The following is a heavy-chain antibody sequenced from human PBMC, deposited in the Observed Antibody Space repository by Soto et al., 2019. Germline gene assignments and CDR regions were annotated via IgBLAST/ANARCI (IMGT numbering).Heavy chain of an antibody. Sequence: QVQLVQSGAEVKKPGASVKVSCKASGYTFTSYGISWVRQAPGQGLEWMGWISSYNGNTNYAQKLQGRVTMTTDTTTSTAFMRMWTRKSVGTSLYYCARVRFDWSITSSFDRTWFGPCGKASMVSVS. CDR3: ARVRFDWSITSSFDRTWFGP. CDR2: ISSYNGNT. D-gene: IGHD2-2*01. J-gene: IGHJ5*02. V-gene: IGHV1-18*01. CDR1: GYTFTSYG.